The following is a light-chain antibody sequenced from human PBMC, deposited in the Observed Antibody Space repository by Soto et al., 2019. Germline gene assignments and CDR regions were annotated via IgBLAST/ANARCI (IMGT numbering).Light chain of an antibody. V-gene: IGLV1-44*01. CDR2: XNN. CDR1: SSNIGSNT. CDR3: XAWDDSLNGRV. J-gene: IGLJ3*02. Sequence: QSVLTQPPSASGTPGQRVTISCSGSSSNIGSNTVNWYQQLPGTAPKXXIXXNNXXPSXXXXRFXXSKSGTSASLAISGLXXXXXXXXYCXAWDDSLNGRVFGGGTKVTVL.